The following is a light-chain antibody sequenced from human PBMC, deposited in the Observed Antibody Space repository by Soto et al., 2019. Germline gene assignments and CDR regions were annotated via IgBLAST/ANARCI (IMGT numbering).Light chain of an antibody. J-gene: IGKJ2*01. V-gene: IGKV3-20*01. Sequence: EVVLTQSPGTLSLSPGERATLSCRASQSVRTSDVTWYQHQPGQAPRLLIYGAFNRATDIPDRFSGSGSGTDFTLTIIRLEAEDFAVYYCQHCGNSRYTFGQGTRLEIK. CDR3: QHCGNSRYT. CDR1: QSVRTSD. CDR2: GAF.